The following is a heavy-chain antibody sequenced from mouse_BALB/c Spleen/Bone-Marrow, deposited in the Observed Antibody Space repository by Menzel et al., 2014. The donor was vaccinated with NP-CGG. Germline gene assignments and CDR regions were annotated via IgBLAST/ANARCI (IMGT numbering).Heavy chain of an antibody. V-gene: IGHV5-4*02. D-gene: IGHD1-1*01. Sequence: EVKLMESGGGLVKPGGSLKLSCAASGFTFSDYYMYWVRRTPEKGLEWVATISDGGSYTYYPDSVKGRFTISRDNAKNSLYLQMTSLKSEDTAMYYCARDSYYYGSSYWYFDVWGAGTTVTVSS. CDR3: ARDSYYYGSSYWYFDV. CDR2: ISDGGSYT. CDR1: GFTFSDYY. J-gene: IGHJ1*01.